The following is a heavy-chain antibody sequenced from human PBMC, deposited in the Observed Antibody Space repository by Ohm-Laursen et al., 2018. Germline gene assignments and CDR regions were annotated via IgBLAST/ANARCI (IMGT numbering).Heavy chain of an antibody. J-gene: IGHJ4*02. CDR2: IIPIFGTA. CDR1: GGTFSSYA. V-gene: IGHV1-69*13. CDR3: ARGYQGSSHFDY. D-gene: IGHD3-10*01. Sequence: SVKVSCKASGGTFSSYAISWVRQAPGQGLEWMGGIIPIFGTANYAQKFQGRVTITADESTSTAYMELSSLRSEDTAVYYCARGYQGSSHFDYWGQGTLVTVSS.